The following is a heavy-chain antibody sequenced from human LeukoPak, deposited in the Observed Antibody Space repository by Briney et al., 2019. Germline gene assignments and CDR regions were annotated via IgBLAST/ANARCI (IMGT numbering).Heavy chain of an antibody. D-gene: IGHD6-6*01. CDR2: ISGSGDST. CDR3: AKNRLGSTYSSSSL. V-gene: IGHV3-23*01. Sequence: GGSLRLSCAASGFTFSSYAMSWVRQAPGKGLEWVSAISGSGDSTYYADSVKGRFTISRDNSKNTLYLQMNSLRAEDKAIYYCAKNRLGSTYSSSSLGGQGTLVTVSS. CDR1: GFTFSSYA. J-gene: IGHJ4*02.